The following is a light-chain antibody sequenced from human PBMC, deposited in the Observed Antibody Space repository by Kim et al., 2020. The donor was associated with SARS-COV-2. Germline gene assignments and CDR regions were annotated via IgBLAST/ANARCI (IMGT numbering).Light chain of an antibody. Sequence: SPGERATLSRRASQSVSSNCLAWYQQKPGQAPRLLIYGASSRATGIPDRFSGSGSGTDFTLTITRLEPEDFAVYYCQQYSSSPATFGQGTKVDIK. J-gene: IGKJ1*01. CDR1: QSVSSNC. CDR2: GAS. CDR3: QQYSSSPAT. V-gene: IGKV3-20*01.